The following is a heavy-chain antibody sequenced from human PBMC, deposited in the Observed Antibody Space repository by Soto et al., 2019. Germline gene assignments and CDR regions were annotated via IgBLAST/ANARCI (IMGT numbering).Heavy chain of an antibody. CDR2: IYYSGST. CDR1: GDSINNYY. V-gene: IGHV4-59*08. CDR3: AGQYGDYVLYY. J-gene: IGHJ4*02. D-gene: IGHD4-17*01. Sequence: SETLSLTCTVSGDSINNYYWSWIRQPPGKGLEWIGYIYYSGSTNYNRSLKSRVTMSVDTSKNQFSLKLSSVTAADTAVYYCAGQYGDYVLYYWGQGTLVTVSS.